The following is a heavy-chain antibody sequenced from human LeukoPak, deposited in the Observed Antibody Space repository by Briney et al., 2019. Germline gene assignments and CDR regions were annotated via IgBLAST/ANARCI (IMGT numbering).Heavy chain of an antibody. V-gene: IGHV4-4*07. Sequence: SETLSLTCSVSGGSMNTHYWNWIRQPAGKGLEWIGRIYTSGSTNHNPSLKSRVIMSLDTSKSQFSLSLGSVTAADTAVYYCARGGRVSSYVDVWGKGTRVTVSS. J-gene: IGHJ6*04. D-gene: IGHD3-16*01. CDR3: ARGGRVSSYVDV. CDR1: GGSMNTHY. CDR2: IYTSGST.